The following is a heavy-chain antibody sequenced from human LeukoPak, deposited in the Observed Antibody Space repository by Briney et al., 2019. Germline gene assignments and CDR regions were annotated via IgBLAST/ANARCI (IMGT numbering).Heavy chain of an antibody. Sequence: VASVKVSCTASGLTFSGYYIHWVRQAPGQGLEWMGWVNPNSGDTNYAQKFQGRVTMTRDTSISTAYMELNRLKSDDTAVYYCARRAKWELLGGFDYWGQGTLVTVAS. CDR2: VNPNSGDT. CDR1: GLTFSGYY. J-gene: IGHJ4*02. V-gene: IGHV1-2*02. CDR3: ARRAKWELLGGFDY. D-gene: IGHD1-26*01.